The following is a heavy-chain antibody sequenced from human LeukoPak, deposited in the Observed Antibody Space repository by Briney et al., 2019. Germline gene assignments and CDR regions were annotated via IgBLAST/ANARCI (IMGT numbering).Heavy chain of an antibody. CDR3: ARGSGSSSGGFGY. CDR2: IWSDGSNK. D-gene: IGHD1-26*01. CDR1: GFTFSSYG. Sequence: PGGSLRLSCAASGFTFSSYGMHWVRQTPGKGLECVAIIWSDGSNKYYADSVKGRFTISRDNSKNTLYLQMNSLRAEDTAVYYCARGSGSSSGGFGYWGQGTLVTVSS. V-gene: IGHV3-33*01. J-gene: IGHJ4*02.